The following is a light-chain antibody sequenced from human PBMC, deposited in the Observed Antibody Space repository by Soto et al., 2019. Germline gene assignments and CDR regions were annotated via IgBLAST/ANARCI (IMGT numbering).Light chain of an antibody. V-gene: IGKV2-30*01. J-gene: IGKJ1*01. CDR1: QSLVSSDGNTY. CDR3: MQGTHWPPT. CDR2: KVS. Sequence: DVLMTQSPLSLPVTLGQPASISCRSSQSLVSSDGNTYLNWFHQRPGQPPRRLIYKVSNRDPGVQDIXSASGSGTDFTLTIFRVDTEDVGIYYCMQGTHWPPTFGQGTKVEI.